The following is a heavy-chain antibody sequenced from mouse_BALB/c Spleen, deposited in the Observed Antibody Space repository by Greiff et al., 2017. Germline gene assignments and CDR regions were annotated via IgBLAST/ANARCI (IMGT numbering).Heavy chain of an antibody. CDR3: ARERKYNAMDY. CDR2: INPYNDGT. Sequence: EVKLQESGPELVKPGASVKMSCKASGYTFTSYVMHWVKQKPGQGLEWIGYINPYNDGTKYNEKFKGKATLTSDKSSSTAYMELSSLTSEDSAVYDSARERKYNAMDYWGQGTSVTVSA. CDR1: GYTFTSYV. J-gene: IGHJ4*01. D-gene: IGHD2-10*02. V-gene: IGHV1-14*01.